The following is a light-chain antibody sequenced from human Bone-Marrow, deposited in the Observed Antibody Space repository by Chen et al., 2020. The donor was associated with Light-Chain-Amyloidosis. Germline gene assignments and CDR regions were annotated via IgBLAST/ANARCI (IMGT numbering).Light chain of an antibody. Sequence: SYELTQPPSVSVSPGQTARITGSGDDLPTKYAYWYQQKPGQAPVLVIHRDTERPSGISERFSGSSSGTTATLTISGVQAEDEADYHCQSADSSGTYEVIFGGGTKLIVL. J-gene: IGLJ2*01. CDR2: RDT. CDR1: DLPTKY. V-gene: IGLV3-25*03. CDR3: QSADSSGTYEVI.